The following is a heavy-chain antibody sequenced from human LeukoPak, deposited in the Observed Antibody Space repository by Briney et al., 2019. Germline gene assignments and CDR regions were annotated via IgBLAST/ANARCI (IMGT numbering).Heavy chain of an antibody. CDR3: ARPSRDGYNFDAFDI. CDR1: GGSISSYY. Sequence: SETLSLTCTVSGGSISSYYWSWIRQPPGKGLEWIGYIYYSGSTNYNPSLKSRVTISVDTSKNQFSLKLSSVTAADTAVYYCARPSRDGYNFDAFDIWGQGTMVTVSS. J-gene: IGHJ3*02. CDR2: IYYSGST. D-gene: IGHD5-24*01. V-gene: IGHV4-59*08.